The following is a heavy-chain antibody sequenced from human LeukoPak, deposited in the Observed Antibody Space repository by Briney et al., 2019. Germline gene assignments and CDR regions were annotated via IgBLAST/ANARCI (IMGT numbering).Heavy chain of an antibody. V-gene: IGHV3-9*01. J-gene: IGHJ1*01. CDR1: GFTFDDYA. CDR2: ISWNSGSI. CDR3: AKDIIANYYDSSGYQH. D-gene: IGHD3-22*01. Sequence: GGSLRPSCAASGFTFDDYAMHWVRQAPGKGLEWVSGISWNSGSIGYADSVKGRSTISRDNAKNSLYLQMNSLRAEDTALYYCAKDIIANYYDSSGYQHWGQGTLVTVSS.